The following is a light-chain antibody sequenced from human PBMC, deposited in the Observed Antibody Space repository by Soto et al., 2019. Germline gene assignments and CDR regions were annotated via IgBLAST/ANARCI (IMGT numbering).Light chain of an antibody. V-gene: IGKV3-15*01. CDR1: QSVNSN. Sequence: EIVMTQSPATLSVSPGERATLSCRASQSVNSNLVWYQQKPGQAPRLLIYGSSTRATGIPARFSGSASGTEFTLTINSLQSEDFAVYYCQQYNTWPPTFGQGTKVDIK. CDR3: QQYNTWPPT. J-gene: IGKJ1*01. CDR2: GSS.